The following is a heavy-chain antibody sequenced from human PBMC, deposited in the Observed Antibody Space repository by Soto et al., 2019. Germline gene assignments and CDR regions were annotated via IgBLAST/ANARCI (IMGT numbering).Heavy chain of an antibody. J-gene: IGHJ6*02. V-gene: IGHV1-69*01. Sequence: QVQLVQSGAEVKKPGSSVKVSCKASGGTFSSYAISWVRQAPGQGLEWMGGIIPIFGTANYAQKFQGRVTNTADESTSTAYMELSSLRSEDTAVYYCAIRTMVRGVHIGVGNYYGMDVWGQGTTVTVSS. CDR1: GGTFSSYA. CDR3: AIRTMVRGVHIGVGNYYGMDV. D-gene: IGHD3-10*01. CDR2: IIPIFGTA.